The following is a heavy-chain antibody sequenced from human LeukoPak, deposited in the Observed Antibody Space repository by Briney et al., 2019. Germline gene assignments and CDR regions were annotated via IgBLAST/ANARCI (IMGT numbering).Heavy chain of an antibody. CDR2: IPRSSTSI. J-gene: IGHJ4*02. CDR3: AGDGLYDGTDYYTGY. Sequence: GGSLRLSCVASGFTFSSHTMHWVRQAPGKGLEWVSSIPRSSTSIYYADSVKGRFSISRDNAKNSMYLQMSSLRAEDTAVYYCAGDGLYDGTDYYTGYWGQGTLVTVSS. V-gene: IGHV3-21*01. D-gene: IGHD3/OR15-3a*01. CDR1: GFTFSSHT.